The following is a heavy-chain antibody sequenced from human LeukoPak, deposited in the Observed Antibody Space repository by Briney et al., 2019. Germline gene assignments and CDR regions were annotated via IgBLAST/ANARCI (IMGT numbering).Heavy chain of an antibody. Sequence: GGSLRLSCAASGFTFSSYAMSWVRQPPGKGLEWVSAISCSGCSTYYPDSVNGRFTISQDNSKNTLYLQMNSLKAEDTAVYYCARGASSGVRMDVWGKGTTVTVSS. J-gene: IGHJ6*04. CDR3: ARGASSGVRMDV. V-gene: IGHV3-23*01. CDR2: ISCSGCST. CDR1: GFTFSSYA. D-gene: IGHD2-15*01.